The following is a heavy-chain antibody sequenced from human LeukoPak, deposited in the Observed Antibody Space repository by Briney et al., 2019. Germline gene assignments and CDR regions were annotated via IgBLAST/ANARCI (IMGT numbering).Heavy chain of an antibody. D-gene: IGHD5-12*01. CDR1: GYTFTSYY. CDR2: INPSGGST. J-gene: IGHJ4*02. V-gene: IGHV1-46*01. CDR3: ASSESGYDPSFDY. Sequence: ASVKVSCKAPGYTFTSYYMHWVRQAPGQGLEWMGIINPSGGSTSYAQKFQGRVTMTRDTSTSTVYMELSSLRSEDTAVYYCASSESGYDPSFDYWGQGTLVTVSS.